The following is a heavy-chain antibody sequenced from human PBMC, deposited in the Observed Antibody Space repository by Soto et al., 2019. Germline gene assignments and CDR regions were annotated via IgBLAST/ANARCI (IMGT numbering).Heavy chain of an antibody. Sequence: PSETLSLTCAVYGGSFSGYYWSWIRQPPGKGLEWIGEINHSGSINYNPSLKSRVTISVDTSKNQFSLKLSSVTAADTAVYYCARGSRTIFGVVIDKKFDYWGQGTLVTVSS. V-gene: IGHV4-34*01. CDR3: ARGSRTIFGVVIDKKFDY. D-gene: IGHD3-3*01. CDR1: GGSFSGYY. CDR2: INHSGSI. J-gene: IGHJ4*02.